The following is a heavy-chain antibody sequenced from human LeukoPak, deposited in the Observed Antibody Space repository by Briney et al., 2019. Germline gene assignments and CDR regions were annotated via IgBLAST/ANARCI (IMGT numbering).Heavy chain of an antibody. CDR1: GFSVSSNY. CDR3: ARDRSGWSDFDY. Sequence: GGSLRLSCAASGFSVSSNYMSWVRQAPGKGLEWVSVIYSDGYTYYADSVKGRFTISRDNSKNTLYLQMNGLRAEDTAVYYCARDRSGWSDFDYWGQGTLVTVSS. D-gene: IGHD6-19*01. V-gene: IGHV3-53*01. CDR2: IYSDGYT. J-gene: IGHJ4*02.